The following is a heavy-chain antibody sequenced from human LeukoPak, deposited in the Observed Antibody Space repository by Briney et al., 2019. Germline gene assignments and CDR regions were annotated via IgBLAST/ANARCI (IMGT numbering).Heavy chain of an antibody. CDR2: MYLSGTT. V-gene: IGHV4-4*02. CDR1: GDSINSLDL. CDR3: AGLVGRYSSGLYYYYFDY. J-gene: IGHJ4*02. D-gene: IGHD3-22*01. Sequence: SETLSLTCTVSGDSINSLDLWSWVRQPPGKGLEWIGEMYLSGTTHSNPSVKSRVTISIDKSKNQFFLNSSSVTAADTAAYYCAGLVGRYSSGLYYYYFDYWGQGTLVTVSS.